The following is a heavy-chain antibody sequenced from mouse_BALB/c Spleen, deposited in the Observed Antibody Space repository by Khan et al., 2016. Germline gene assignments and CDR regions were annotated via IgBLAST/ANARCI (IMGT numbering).Heavy chain of an antibody. Sequence: VQLKQSGTVLARPGASVKLSCKASGYTFTSYWMHWVKQRPGQGLEWIGAIYPGNSATSYNQKFKGKAKLTAVTSTSTAYMVLSRLTNEASAVICWRRPWDGFAYWGQGTLVTVSA. CDR2: IYPGNSAT. CDR1: GYTFTSYW. J-gene: IGHJ3*01. D-gene: IGHD4-1*01. V-gene: IGHV1-5*01. CDR3: RRPWDGFAY.